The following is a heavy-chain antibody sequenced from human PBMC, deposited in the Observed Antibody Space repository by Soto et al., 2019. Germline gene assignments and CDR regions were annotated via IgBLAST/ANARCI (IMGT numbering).Heavy chain of an antibody. Sequence: ASVKVSCKASGYTFTGYYMHWVRQAPGQGLEWMGWINPNSGGTNYAQKFQGRVTMTRDTSISTAYMELSRLRSDDTAVYYCARDNWSYYASSGDDAFDIWGQGTMVTVSS. CDR3: ARDNWSYYASSGDDAFDI. V-gene: IGHV1-2*02. D-gene: IGHD3-22*01. CDR1: GYTFTGYY. CDR2: INPNSGGT. J-gene: IGHJ3*02.